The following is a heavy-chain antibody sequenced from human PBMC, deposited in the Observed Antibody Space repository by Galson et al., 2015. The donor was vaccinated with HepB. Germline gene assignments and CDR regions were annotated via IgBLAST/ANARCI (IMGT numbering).Heavy chain of an antibody. Sequence: SLRLSCAASGFTFSSYSMNWVRQAPGKGLEWVSSISSSSSYIYYADSVKGRFTISRDNAKNSLYLQMNSLRAEDTAVYYCARDKSLESSWYRPLGLLFDIWGQGTMVTVSS. CDR3: ARDKSLESSWYRPLGLLFDI. J-gene: IGHJ3*02. D-gene: IGHD6-13*01. CDR1: GFTFSSYS. CDR2: ISSSSSYI. V-gene: IGHV3-21*01.